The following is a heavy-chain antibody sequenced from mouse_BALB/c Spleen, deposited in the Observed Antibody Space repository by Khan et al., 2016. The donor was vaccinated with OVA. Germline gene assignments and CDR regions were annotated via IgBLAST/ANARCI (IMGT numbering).Heavy chain of an antibody. J-gene: IGHJ3*01. D-gene: IGHD2-2*01. CDR1: GYSFTTYY. CDR3: TRRGYVAWFAY. V-gene: IGHV1S135*01. CDR2: IDPFSGDT. Sequence: EVQLQESGPELMKPGASVKISCKASGYSFTTYYIHWVLQSHGKSLDWIGYIDPFSGDTTYNQKFKGKATLTVDKSSSTAYIHLNNLTSEDSAVYYCTRRGYVAWFAYWGQGTLVTVSA.